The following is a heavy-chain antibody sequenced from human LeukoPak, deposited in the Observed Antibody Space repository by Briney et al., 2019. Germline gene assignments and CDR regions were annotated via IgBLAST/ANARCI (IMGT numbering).Heavy chain of an antibody. D-gene: IGHD3-22*01. CDR2: INHSGST. J-gene: IGHJ5*02. V-gene: IGHV4-34*01. CDR3: ARASRTYYYDSSGYYHPGNWFDP. Sequence: SETLSLTCAVYGGSFSGYYWSWIRQPPGKGLEWIGEINHSGSTNYNPSLKSRVTMSVDTSKNQFSLKLSSVTAADTAVYYCARASRTYYYDSSGYYHPGNWFDPWGQGTLVTVSS. CDR1: GGSFSGYY.